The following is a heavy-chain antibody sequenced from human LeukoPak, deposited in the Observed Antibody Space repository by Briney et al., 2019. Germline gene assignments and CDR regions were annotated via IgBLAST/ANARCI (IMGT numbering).Heavy chain of an antibody. D-gene: IGHD3-16*01. CDR3: ARGRGDFTFGGAKADY. CDR2: IYYSGST. J-gene: IGHJ4*02. Sequence: PSQTLSLTCTVSGGSISSGDYYWSWIRQPPGKGLEWIGYIYYSGSTYYNPSLKSRVTISVDTSKNQFSLKLSSVTVADTAVYYCARGRGDFTFGGAKADYWGQGTLVTVSS. CDR1: GGSISSGDYY. V-gene: IGHV4-30-4*01.